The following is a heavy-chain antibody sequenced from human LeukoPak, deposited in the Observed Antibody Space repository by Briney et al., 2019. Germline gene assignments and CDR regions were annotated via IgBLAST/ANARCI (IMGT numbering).Heavy chain of an antibody. D-gene: IGHD5-18*01. CDR2: INPNSGVT. J-gene: IGHJ5*02. Sequence: ASVKVSCKASGGTFSSYAISWVRQAPGQGLEWMGRINPNSGVTNYAQKFQGRVTMTRHTSITTAHMELSRLRSDDTAVYYCARDSDTAMVMRINAYNWFDPWGQGTLVTVSS. CDR3: ARDSDTAMVMRINAYNWFDP. CDR1: GGTFSSYA. V-gene: IGHV1-2*06.